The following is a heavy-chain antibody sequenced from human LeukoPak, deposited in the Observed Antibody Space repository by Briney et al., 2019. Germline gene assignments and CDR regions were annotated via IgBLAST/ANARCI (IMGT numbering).Heavy chain of an antibody. Sequence: GGSLRLSCAASGVIFSSYAMSWVRQAPGKGLEWVAVISFDGSNKYYADSVKGRFTISRDNSKNTLYLQMNSLRAEDTAVYYCARGSRYPPQYYYYGMDVWGQGTTVTVSS. V-gene: IGHV3-30*04. CDR2: ISFDGSNK. CDR1: GVIFSSYA. CDR3: ARGSRYPPQYYYYGMDV. J-gene: IGHJ6*02. D-gene: IGHD1-14*01.